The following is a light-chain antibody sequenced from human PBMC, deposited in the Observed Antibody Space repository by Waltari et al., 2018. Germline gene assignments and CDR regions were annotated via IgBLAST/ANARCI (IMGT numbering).Light chain of an antibody. J-gene: IGKJ4*01. CDR3: QQSYSIPFT. CDR2: AAS. Sequence: DIQMTQSPSSLSPSVCDRVSVTCRASPSINSFLDWYQQKEGTAPNLLIYAASSLQSGVPSKFSSGGSGTDFTLTISSLQPEDFATYYCQQSYSIPFTFGGGTKVEIK. V-gene: IGKV1-39*01. CDR1: PSINSF.